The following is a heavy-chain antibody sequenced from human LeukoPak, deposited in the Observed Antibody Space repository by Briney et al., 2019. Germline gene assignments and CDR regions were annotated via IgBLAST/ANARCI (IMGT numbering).Heavy chain of an antibody. CDR2: ISGDGATT. V-gene: IGHV3-23*01. J-gene: IGHJ4*02. Sequence: GGSLRLSSAASGFTLSNYAMTWVRQDQGKGVNWVTGISGDGATTYYADSVKGRFTISRDTSKHTLYLQMNSLRAEDTAVYYCVKRNHSDSRTYSPLFVHWGQGTLVTVSS. D-gene: IGHD3-22*01. CDR1: GFTLSNYA. CDR3: VKRNHSDSRTYSPLFVH.